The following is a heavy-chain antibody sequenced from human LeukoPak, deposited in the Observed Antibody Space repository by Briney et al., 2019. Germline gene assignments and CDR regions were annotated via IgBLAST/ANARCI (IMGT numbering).Heavy chain of an antibody. Sequence: GESLRLSCAASGFTFSSYWMSWVRQAPGKGLEWVANIKQDGSEKYYVDSVKGRFTISRDNAKNSLYLQMNSLRAEDTAVYYCARESGSYPASYFDYWGQGTLVTVSP. CDR3: ARESGSYPASYFDY. CDR1: GFTFSSYW. D-gene: IGHD1-26*01. J-gene: IGHJ4*02. CDR2: IKQDGSEK. V-gene: IGHV3-7*01.